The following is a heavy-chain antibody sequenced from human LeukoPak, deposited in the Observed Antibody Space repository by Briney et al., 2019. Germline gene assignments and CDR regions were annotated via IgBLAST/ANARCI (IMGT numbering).Heavy chain of an antibody. CDR1: RCSFSTFW. V-gene: IGHV3-7*01. D-gene: IGHD5-18*01. Sequence: GGSLRLSCAASRCSFSTFWMNWVRQAPGEGLEWVASINQDGSERYYVDSVKGRFTISRDNAKDSLYLQMHSLRAEDTAVYYCARGHVDTAVTGEFDYWGQGTLVTVSS. J-gene: IGHJ4*02. CDR3: ARGHVDTAVTGEFDY. CDR2: INQDGSER.